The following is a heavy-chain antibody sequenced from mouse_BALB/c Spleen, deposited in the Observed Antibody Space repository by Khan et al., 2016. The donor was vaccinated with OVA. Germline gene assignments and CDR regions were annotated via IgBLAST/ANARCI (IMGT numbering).Heavy chain of an antibody. D-gene: IGHD1-1*01. CDR3: TRIYGSDFDY. Sequence: VQLQQSGPELVKPGASVKISCKASGYSFTGYFMNWVMQSHGKSLEWIGRINPHVGETFFNPKFKGKATLTVDESSRTAHMELRSLASEDSAVYYCTRIYGSDFDYWGQGTTLTVSS. J-gene: IGHJ2*01. V-gene: IGHV1-20*02. CDR1: GYSFTGYF. CDR2: INPHVGET.